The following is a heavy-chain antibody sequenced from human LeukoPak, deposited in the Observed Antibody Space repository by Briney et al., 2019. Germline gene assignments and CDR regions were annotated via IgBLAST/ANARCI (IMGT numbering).Heavy chain of an antibody. CDR3: ARDLMIVMVEEEGSADY. CDR1: GFTFSDYY. Sequence: GGSLRHSCAGSGFTFSDYYMSWIRQAPGKGLEWVSSISSSSDYIYYADSVKGRFTISRDNAKNSLYLQMNSLRAEDTAVYYCARDLMIVMVEEEGSADYWGQGTLVTLSS. CDR2: ISSSSDYI. V-gene: IGHV3-11*06. J-gene: IGHJ4*02. D-gene: IGHD3-22*01.